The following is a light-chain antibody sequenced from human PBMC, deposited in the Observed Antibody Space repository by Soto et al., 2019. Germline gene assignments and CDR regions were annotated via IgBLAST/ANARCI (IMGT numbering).Light chain of an antibody. J-gene: IGLJ1*01. Sequence: QSALTQPPSASGSPGQSVTISCTGTKNDIGVYDFVSWYQHHPGKAPRLIIYEVVQRPSGVPDRFSGSKSGNTASLTVSGLQAAVEADYFCKSYAGSNTYVFGSGTKRTVL. V-gene: IGLV2-8*01. CDR2: EVV. CDR1: KNDIGVYDF. CDR3: KSYAGSNTYV.